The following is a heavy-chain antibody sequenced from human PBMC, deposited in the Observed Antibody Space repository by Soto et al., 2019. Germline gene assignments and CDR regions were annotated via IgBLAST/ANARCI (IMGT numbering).Heavy chain of an antibody. CDR1: GFTVSNHW. D-gene: IGHD6-19*01. CDR2: INTDGSFR. Sequence: EVQLVESGGGLVQPGGSLRLSCTASGFTVSNHWMHWVRKGPGQGLVWVSRINTDGSFRDYADTLRGRFTIHRDNAKNTRILQMNSLRAEDTAVYYCVRGTSAWSGKDYWGQGTLVTVSS. V-gene: IGHV3-74*01. CDR3: VRGTSAWSGKDY. J-gene: IGHJ4*02.